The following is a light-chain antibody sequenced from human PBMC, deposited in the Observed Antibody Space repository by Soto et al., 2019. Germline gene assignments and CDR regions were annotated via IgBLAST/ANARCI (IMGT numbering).Light chain of an antibody. CDR2: GAS. V-gene: IGKV3-20*01. J-gene: IGKJ1*01. CDR1: QSVSSSY. Sequence: EIVLTQSPGTLSLSPGERATLSARASQSVSSSYLAWYQQKPGQAPRLLIYGASSRATGIPDRFSGSGSGTDFTLTISRLEPEDFAVYYCQQYGSSPRTFGQGTKVDNK. CDR3: QQYGSSPRT.